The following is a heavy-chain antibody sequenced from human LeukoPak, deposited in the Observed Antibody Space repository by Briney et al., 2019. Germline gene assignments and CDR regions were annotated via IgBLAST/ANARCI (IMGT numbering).Heavy chain of an antibody. V-gene: IGHV3-7*01. J-gene: IGHJ4*02. CDR3: ARDRQQLVEGGLDY. D-gene: IGHD6-13*01. CDR2: IKQDGSEK. Sequence: PGGSLRLSCAASGLTFSSYWMSWVRQAPGKGLEWVANIKQDGSEKYYVDSVKGRFTISRDNAKNSLNLQMNSLRAEDTAVYYCARDRQQLVEGGLDYWGQGTLVTVSS. CDR1: GLTFSSYW.